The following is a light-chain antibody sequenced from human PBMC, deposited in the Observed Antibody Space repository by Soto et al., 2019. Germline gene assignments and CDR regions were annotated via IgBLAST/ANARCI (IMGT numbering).Light chain of an antibody. Sequence: QSVLTQSPSASASLGASVKLTCTLSSGHNNYAIAWHQQQPEKGPRYLMKLNSDGSHRKGDGIPDRFSGSSSGAERYLTISSLQSEDEADYYCQTWGTGIRVFGTGTKVTVL. J-gene: IGLJ1*01. CDR1: SGHNNYA. CDR3: QTWGTGIRV. CDR2: LNSDGSH. V-gene: IGLV4-69*01.